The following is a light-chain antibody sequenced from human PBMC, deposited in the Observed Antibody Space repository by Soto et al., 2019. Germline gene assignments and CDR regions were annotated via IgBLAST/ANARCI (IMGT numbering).Light chain of an antibody. CDR3: QQYNDWPRT. CDR1: QTVTSN. CDR2: GAS. V-gene: IGKV3-15*01. Sequence: VMTLSPVTLSVSQRETANLSCRASQTVTSNLAWYQQKPGRSPRLLLSGASTRATGIPARFSGSGSGTEFTLTISRLQSEDLAVYYCQQYNDWPRTFGQGTKVDIK. J-gene: IGKJ1*01.